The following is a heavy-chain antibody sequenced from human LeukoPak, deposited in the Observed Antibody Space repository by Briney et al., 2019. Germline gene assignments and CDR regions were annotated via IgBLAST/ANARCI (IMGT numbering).Heavy chain of an antibody. CDR3: AKGGLGRWLQLPEGFDP. V-gene: IGHV3-30-3*01. D-gene: IGHD5-24*01. J-gene: IGHJ5*02. CDR2: ISYGGSNK. Sequence: TGGSLRLSCAASGFTFSTYAMLWVRQAPGQGLEWVAVISYGGSNKYYADSVKGRFTISRDNSKNTLYLQMNSLRAEDTAVYYCAKGGLGRWLQLPEGFDPWGQGTLVTVSS. CDR1: GFTFSTYA.